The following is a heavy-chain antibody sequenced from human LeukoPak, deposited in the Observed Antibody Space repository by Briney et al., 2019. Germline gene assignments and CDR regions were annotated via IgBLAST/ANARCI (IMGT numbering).Heavy chain of an antibody. CDR3: ARQGSSSSSGVQLDTFDY. CDR2: MYYNGST. J-gene: IGHJ4*02. D-gene: IGHD6-6*01. V-gene: IGHV4-39*01. Sequence: SETLSLTCTVSGGSISSSSYYWGWIRQPPGKGLEWIGSMYYNGSTYYNPSLKSRITRSVDTSKNQFTLNLSSVTAADTAVYYCARQGSSSSSGVQLDTFDYWGQGTLVTVSS. CDR1: GGSISSSSYY.